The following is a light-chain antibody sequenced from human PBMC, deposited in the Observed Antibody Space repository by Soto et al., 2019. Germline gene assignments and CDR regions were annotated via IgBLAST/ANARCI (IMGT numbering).Light chain of an antibody. CDR2: AAS. CDR3: LQDYNSPLT. CDR1: QGIRND. Sequence: AIQMTQSPASLSASVGDRVTITCRASQGIRNDLGWYQQKPGKAPKLLIYAASTLPSGVPSRFSGSGYGTDFTLTISSLQPEDCATYYCLQDYNSPLTFGGGTKVDIK. J-gene: IGKJ4*01. V-gene: IGKV1-6*01.